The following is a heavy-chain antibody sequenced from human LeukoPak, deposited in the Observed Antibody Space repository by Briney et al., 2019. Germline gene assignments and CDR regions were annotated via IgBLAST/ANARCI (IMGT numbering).Heavy chain of an antibody. V-gene: IGHV3-48*04. D-gene: IGHD3-22*01. CDR1: GFTFSSYS. Sequence: PGGSLRLSCAASGFTFSSYSMNWVRQAPGKGLEWVSYISSSGSTIYYADSVKGRFTISRDNAKNSLYLQMNSLRAEDTAVYYCARGDSSGYLIRFDYWGQGTLVTVSS. CDR3: ARGDSSGYLIRFDY. CDR2: ISSSGSTI. J-gene: IGHJ4*02.